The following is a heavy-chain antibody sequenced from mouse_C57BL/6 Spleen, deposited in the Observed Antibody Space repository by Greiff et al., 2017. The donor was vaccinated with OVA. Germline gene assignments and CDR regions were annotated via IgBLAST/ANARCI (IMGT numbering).Heavy chain of an antibody. Sequence: QVQLKQPGAELVMPGASVKLSCKASGYTFTSYWMHWVKQRPGQGLEWIGEIDPSDSYTNYNQKFKGKSTLTVDKSSSTAYMQLSSLTSEDSAVYYCARLDSSYAMDYWGQGTSVTVSS. J-gene: IGHJ4*01. V-gene: IGHV1-69*01. CDR2: IDPSDSYT. CDR1: GYTFTSYW. D-gene: IGHD1-1*01. CDR3: ARLDSSYAMDY.